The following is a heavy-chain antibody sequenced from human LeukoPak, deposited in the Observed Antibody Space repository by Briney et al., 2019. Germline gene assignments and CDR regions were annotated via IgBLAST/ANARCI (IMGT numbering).Heavy chain of an antibody. D-gene: IGHD6-13*01. CDR1: GGSFSGYY. Sequence: PSETLSLTCAVYGGSFSGYYWSWIRQPPGKGLEWIGEINHSGSTNYNPSLKSRVIISVDTSKNQFSLKLSSVTAADTAVYYCARGPHRVFDYWGQGTLVTVSS. CDR3: ARGPHRVFDY. CDR2: INHSGST. J-gene: IGHJ4*02. V-gene: IGHV4-34*01.